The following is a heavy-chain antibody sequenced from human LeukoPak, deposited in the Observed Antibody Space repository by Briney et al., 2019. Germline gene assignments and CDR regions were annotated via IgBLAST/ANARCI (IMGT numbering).Heavy chain of an antibody. CDR2: INGSGGST. CDR3: AKVAVAGYFDY. V-gene: IGHV3-23*01. J-gene: IGHJ4*02. D-gene: IGHD6-19*01. Sequence: GGSLRLSCAASGFTFSSYAMSWVRQAPGKGLEWVSAINGSGGSTYYADSVKGRSTISRGNSKNTLYLQMNSLRAEDTAVYYCAKVAVAGYFDYWGQGTLVTVSS. CDR1: GFTFSSYA.